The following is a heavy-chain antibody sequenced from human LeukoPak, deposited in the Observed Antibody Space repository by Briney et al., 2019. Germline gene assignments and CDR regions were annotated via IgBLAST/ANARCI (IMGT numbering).Heavy chain of an antibody. D-gene: IGHD3-10*01. CDR3: VRDGSLHYYGSGSDV. Sequence: PGGSLRLSCVASGFTFSDFYMSWIRQAPGKGPEWISYITSSGSTIDYADSVKGRFTISRDNAKNSLYLQMDSLRAEDTATYYCVRDGSLHYYGSGSDVWGQGTLVIVSS. J-gene: IGHJ4*02. CDR2: ITSSGSTI. V-gene: IGHV3-11*01. CDR1: GFTFSDFY.